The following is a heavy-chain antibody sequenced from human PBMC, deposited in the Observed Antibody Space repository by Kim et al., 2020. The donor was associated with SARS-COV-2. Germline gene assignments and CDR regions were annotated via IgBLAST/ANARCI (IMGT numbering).Heavy chain of an antibody. V-gene: IGHV4-61*01. CDR1: GGSVSSGSYR. CDR2: ISYSGNS. J-gene: IGHJ4*02. CDR3: ARVGYSYGYYFDY. D-gene: IGHD5-18*01. Sequence: SETLSLTCTVSGGSVSSGSYRWSWIRQPPGKGLEWIGYISYSGNSNYNPSLKSRVTISVDTSKNQFSLNLNSVTAADTAVYYCARVGYSYGYYFDYWGQGILVTVSS.